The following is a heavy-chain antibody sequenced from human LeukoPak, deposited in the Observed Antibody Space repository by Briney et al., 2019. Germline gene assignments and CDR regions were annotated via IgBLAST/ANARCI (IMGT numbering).Heavy chain of an antibody. CDR3: AVWIAAAGRGFDY. CDR2: IYFSGST. D-gene: IGHD6-13*01. V-gene: IGHV4-39*01. Sequence: PSDTLSLICTVSGGSISSSSYYSGWIRQPPGKGLEWFGGIYFSGSTYYNPSLKGRVTISVDTAKNQFSLKLSSVTAADTAVYYCAVWIAAAGRGFDYWGQGTLVTVSS. J-gene: IGHJ4*02. CDR1: GGSISSSSYY.